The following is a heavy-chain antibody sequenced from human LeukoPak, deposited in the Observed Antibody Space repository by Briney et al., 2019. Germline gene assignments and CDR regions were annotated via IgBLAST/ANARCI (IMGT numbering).Heavy chain of an antibody. V-gene: IGHV1-8*02. Sequence: GASVKVSCKASGYTFTSYDINWVRQATGQGLEWMGWMNPNSGNTGYAQKFQGRVTMTRNTSISTAYMELSSLRSEDTAVYYCARGLRRSRGNYYGTDVWGQGTTVTVSS. CDR3: ARGLRRSRGNYYGTDV. CDR2: MNPNSGNT. D-gene: IGHD3-22*01. J-gene: IGHJ6*02. CDR1: GYTFTSYD.